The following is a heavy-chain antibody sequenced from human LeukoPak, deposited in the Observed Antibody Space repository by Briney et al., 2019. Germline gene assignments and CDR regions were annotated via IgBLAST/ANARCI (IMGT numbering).Heavy chain of an antibody. D-gene: IGHD3-3*01. CDR1: GYNFTKHA. CDR3: ARDLERLPGGY. J-gene: IGHJ4*02. Sequence: ASVKVSCKASGYNFTKHAIFWVRQAPGQGLEWMGWINTNTGNPTYAQGFTGRFVFSLDTSVSTAYLQISSLKAEDTAVYYCARDLERLPGGYWGQGTLVTVSS. V-gene: IGHV7-4-1*02. CDR2: INTNTGNP.